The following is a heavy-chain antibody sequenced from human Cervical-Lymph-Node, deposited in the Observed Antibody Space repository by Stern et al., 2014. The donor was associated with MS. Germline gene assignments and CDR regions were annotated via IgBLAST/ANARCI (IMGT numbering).Heavy chain of an antibody. CDR3: ASAAGAIALHFDS. V-gene: IGHV3-30-3*01. Sequence: QVQLVESGGGVVQPRRSLRLSCAASGFTFQTYPMSWVRQAPGKGLEWVASVSKDGGLHYHAGSIQGRFTISRDNSKNTVYLQMNSLRPEDTAVYYCASAAGAIALHFDSWGQGTLVTVSS. D-gene: IGHD6-13*01. J-gene: IGHJ4*02. CDR1: GFTFQTYP. CDR2: VSKDGGLH.